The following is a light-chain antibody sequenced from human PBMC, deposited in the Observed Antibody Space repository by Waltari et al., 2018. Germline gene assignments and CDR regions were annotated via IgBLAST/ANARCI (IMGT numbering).Light chain of an antibody. CDR3: QQYNNWPPGT. V-gene: IGKV3-15*01. J-gene: IGKJ1*01. CDR2: RAS. Sequence: ETVVTQSPATLSMSPGERATLSCRTSQSIGSSLAWYHQRPGQAPRLLIYRASTRATGIPGRFSGSGSETEFTLTISSLHSEDIAVYYCQQYNNWPPGTFGQGTKVEI. CDR1: QSIGSS.